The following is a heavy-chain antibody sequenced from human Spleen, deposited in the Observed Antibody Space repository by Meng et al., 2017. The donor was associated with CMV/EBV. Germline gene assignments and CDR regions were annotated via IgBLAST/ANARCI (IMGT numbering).Heavy chain of an antibody. CDR2: IKEDGSEK. CDR3: AKAACSSGSCYSNF. J-gene: IGHJ4*02. CDR1: GFTFSRFW. Sequence: GGSLRLSCAASGFTFSRFWMNWVRQAPGKGLEWVANIKEDGSEKNYVDSVKGRFTISRDNSKNTLYLQMDSLRAEDTAVYYCAKAACSSGSCYSNFWGQGTLVTVSS. D-gene: IGHD2-15*01. V-gene: IGHV3-7*03.